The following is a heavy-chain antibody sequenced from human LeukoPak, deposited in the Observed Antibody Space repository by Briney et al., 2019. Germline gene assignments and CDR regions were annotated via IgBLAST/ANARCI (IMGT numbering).Heavy chain of an antibody. CDR1: GGSISSYY. V-gene: IGHV4-59*12. Sequence: SETLSLTCTVSGGSISSYYWSWIRQPPGKGLEWIGYIYYSGSTNYKSSLKSRVTISVDTSKNQFSLKLSSVTAADTAVYYCARGKGLWYYGSGSYYNPFDYWGQGTLVTVSS. J-gene: IGHJ4*02. D-gene: IGHD3-10*01. CDR3: ARGKGLWYYGSGSYYNPFDY. CDR2: IYYSGST.